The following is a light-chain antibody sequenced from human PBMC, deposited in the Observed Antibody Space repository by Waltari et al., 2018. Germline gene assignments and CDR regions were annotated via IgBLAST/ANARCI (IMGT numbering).Light chain of an antibody. CDR3: CSYTSSSTPYV. CDR2: EVS. Sequence: QSALTQPASVSGSPGPSITISCTGTSSDVGGYNYVSWYQHHPGKTPKLMIYEVSNRPSGVSNRFSGSKSGNTASLTISGLQAEDEADYYCCSYTSSSTPYVFGTGTKVTVL. CDR1: SSDVGGYNY. J-gene: IGLJ1*01. V-gene: IGLV2-14*01.